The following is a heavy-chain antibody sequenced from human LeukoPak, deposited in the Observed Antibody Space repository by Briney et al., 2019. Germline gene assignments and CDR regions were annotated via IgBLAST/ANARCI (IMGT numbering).Heavy chain of an antibody. CDR2: IYTSGST. D-gene: IGHD3-22*01. Sequence: SETLSLTCTVSGGSISSYYWSWIRQPAGKGLEWIGRIYTSGSTNYNPSLKSRVTMSVDTSKNQFSLKLSSVTAADTAVYYCARNPLGGDDYDSRGYRCDYWGQGTLVTVSS. CDR3: ARNPLGGDDYDSRGYRCDY. CDR1: GGSISSYY. J-gene: IGHJ4*02. V-gene: IGHV4-4*07.